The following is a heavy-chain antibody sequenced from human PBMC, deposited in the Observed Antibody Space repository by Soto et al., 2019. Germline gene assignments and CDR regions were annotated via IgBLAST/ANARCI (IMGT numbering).Heavy chain of an antibody. CDR2: INHSGST. CDR1: GGSFSGYY. V-gene: IGHV4-34*01. D-gene: IGHD6-19*01. Sequence: SETLSLTCAVYGGSFSGYYWSWIRQPPGKGLEWIGEINHSGSTNYNPSLKSRVTISVDTSKNQFSLKLSSVTAADTAVYYCARGGDGAGAEEANWFDPWGQGTLVT. J-gene: IGHJ5*02. CDR3: ARGGDGAGAEEANWFDP.